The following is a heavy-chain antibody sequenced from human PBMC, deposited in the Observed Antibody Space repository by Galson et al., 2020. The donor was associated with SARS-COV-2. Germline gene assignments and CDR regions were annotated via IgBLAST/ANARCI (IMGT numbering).Heavy chain of an antibody. Sequence: ASETLSLTCTVSGVSISSAPFYWSWLRQHVGAGLEWIGYIGYSGDTGYNPSLKSRVAISLDTSKNQFSLKLTSVTAADTAVYYCATSDYYGSGTDYWGQGTLVTVSS. CDR2: IGYSGDT. CDR1: GVSISSAPFY. J-gene: IGHJ4*02. D-gene: IGHD3-10*01. V-gene: IGHV4-31*03. CDR3: ATSDYYGSGTDY.